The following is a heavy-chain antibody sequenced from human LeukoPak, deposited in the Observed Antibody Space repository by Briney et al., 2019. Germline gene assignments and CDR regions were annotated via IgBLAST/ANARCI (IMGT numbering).Heavy chain of an antibody. J-gene: IGHJ4*02. Sequence: PGGSLRLSCAASGFTFDDYAMRWVRQPPGKGLEWVSSMSWNSGNIGYADSVKGRFTISRDNAKKSLYLQMNSLRTEDTALYYCAKGGSGYRFDYWGQGTLVTVSS. V-gene: IGHV3-9*01. CDR1: GFTFDDYA. CDR2: MSWNSGNI. D-gene: IGHD3-22*01. CDR3: AKGGSGYRFDY.